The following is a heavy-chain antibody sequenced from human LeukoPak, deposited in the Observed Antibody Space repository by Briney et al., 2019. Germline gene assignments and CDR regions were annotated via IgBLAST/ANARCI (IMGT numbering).Heavy chain of an antibody. V-gene: IGHV4-61*02. D-gene: IGHD3-9*01. CDR2: IYTSGST. J-gene: IGHJ6*02. Sequence: SSETLSLTCTVSGGSISSGSYYWSWIRQPAGKGLEWIGRIYTSGSTNYNPSFKSRVTISVDTSKNQFSLKLSSVTAADTAVYYCARDRLVINYGMDVWGQGTTVTVSS. CDR3: ARDRLVINYGMDV. CDR1: GGSISSGSYY.